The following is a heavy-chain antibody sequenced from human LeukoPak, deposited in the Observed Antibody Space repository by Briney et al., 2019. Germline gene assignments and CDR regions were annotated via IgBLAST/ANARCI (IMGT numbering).Heavy chain of an antibody. V-gene: IGHV4-4*02. Sequence: PSETLSLTCAVSGGSISSSNWWSWVRQPPGKGLEWIGEIYHSGSTNYNPSLKSRATISVDKSKNQFSLKLSSVTAADTAVYYCARREGPVAGTSGYFQHWGQGTLVTVSS. CDR2: IYHSGST. J-gene: IGHJ1*01. CDR1: GGSISSSNW. D-gene: IGHD6-19*01. CDR3: ARREGPVAGTSGYFQH.